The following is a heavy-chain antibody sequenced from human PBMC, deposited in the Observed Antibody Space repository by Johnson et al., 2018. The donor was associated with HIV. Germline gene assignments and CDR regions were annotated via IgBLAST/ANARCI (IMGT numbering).Heavy chain of an antibody. V-gene: IGHV3-11*01. CDR1: GFTFSDDY. J-gene: IGHJ3*02. CDR3: TTDLLRWLQGENAFDI. D-gene: IGHD5-24*01. CDR2: ISRSGSTI. Sequence: QVQLVESGGGLVKPGGSLRLSCAASGFTFSDDYMSWIRQAPGKGLEWVSYISRSGSTITYADSVKGRFTISRDNAKNSLHLQMNSLKTEDTAVYYCTTDLLRWLQGENAFDIWGQGTMVTVSS.